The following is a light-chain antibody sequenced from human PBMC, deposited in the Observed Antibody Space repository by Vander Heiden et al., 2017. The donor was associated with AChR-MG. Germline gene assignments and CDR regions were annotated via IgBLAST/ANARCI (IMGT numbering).Light chain of an antibody. CDR3: SSYTSSSLYV. CDR2: DVS. J-gene: IGLJ1*01. V-gene: IGLV2-14*03. Sequence: QSALTPPASVSGSPRQSLTISCTGTSSDVGGYNYVSWYQQHPGKAPKLMIYDVSNRPSGVSNRFSGSKSGNTASLTISGLQAEDEADYYCSSYTSSSLYVFGTGTKVTVL. CDR1: SSDVGGYNY.